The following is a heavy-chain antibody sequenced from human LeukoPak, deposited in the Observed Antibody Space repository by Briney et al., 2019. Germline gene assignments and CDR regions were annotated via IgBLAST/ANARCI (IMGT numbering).Heavy chain of an antibody. J-gene: IGHJ3*02. CDR3: ARVLRYDNSGHDSFDI. V-gene: IGHV3-30*03. Sequence: GGSLRLSCAASGFTFSSYGMPWVRQAPGKGLEWVAVISYDGSNTYYADSVKGRFTISRGNAENSLYLQMNSLRAEDTAVSYCARVLRYDNSGHDSFDIWGQGTMVIVSS. CDR2: ISYDGSNT. CDR1: GFTFSSYG. D-gene: IGHD3-22*01.